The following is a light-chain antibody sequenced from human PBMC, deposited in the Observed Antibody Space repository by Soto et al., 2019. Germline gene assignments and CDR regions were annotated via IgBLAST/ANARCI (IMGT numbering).Light chain of an antibody. V-gene: IGKV1-5*03. CDR1: QGISSW. J-gene: IGKJ1*01. Sequence: DIQMTQSPSTLSASVGDRVTITCRASQGISSWLAWYQQRTGKAPKLLIYKASTLESGVPSRFSGSGSGTEFTLTISSLQPDDFATYYCQQYDSYPRTFGQGTTVEI. CDR2: KAS. CDR3: QQYDSYPRT.